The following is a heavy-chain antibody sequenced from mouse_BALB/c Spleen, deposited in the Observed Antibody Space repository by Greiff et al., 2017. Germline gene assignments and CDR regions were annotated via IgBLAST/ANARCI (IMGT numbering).Heavy chain of an antibody. V-gene: IGHV2-9*02. CDR1: GFSLTSYG. D-gene: IGHD1-1*01. J-gene: IGHJ1*01. CDR2: IWAGGST. CDR3: ARDHIYYYGSSYWYFDV. Sequence: VHLVESGPGLVAPSQSLSITCTVSGFSLTSYGVHWVRQPPGKGLEWLGVIWAGGSTNYNSALMSRLSISKDNSKSQVFLKMNSLQTDDTAMYYCARDHIYYYGSSYWYFDVWGAGTTVTVSS.